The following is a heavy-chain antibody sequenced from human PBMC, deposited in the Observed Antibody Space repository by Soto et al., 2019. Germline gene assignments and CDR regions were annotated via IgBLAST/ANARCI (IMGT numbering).Heavy chain of an antibody. V-gene: IGHV3-23*01. J-gene: IGHJ4*02. D-gene: IGHD3-10*01. Sequence: GGSLRLSCAASGFTFSSYAMSWVRQAPGKGLEWVSAISGSGGSTYYADSVKGRFTISRDNSKNTLYLQMNSLRAEDTAVYYCPNLNKQTTYASGSYFGLWGQGTLVTVSS. CDR3: PNLNKQTTYASGSYFGL. CDR1: GFTFSSYA. CDR2: ISGSGGST.